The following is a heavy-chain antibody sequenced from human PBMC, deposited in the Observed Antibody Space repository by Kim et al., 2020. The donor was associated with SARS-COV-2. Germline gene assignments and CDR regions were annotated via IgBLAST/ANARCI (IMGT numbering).Heavy chain of an antibody. J-gene: IGHJ4*02. D-gene: IGHD6-13*01. Sequence: GSLRLSCAASGFSLSDYWINWVRQAPGKGLEWVATINQDGSEKYYVDSLRGRFTISRDNAKNSMYLQMNSLRVEDTAVYYCARNVLAAGDYWGQGTLVTVSS. CDR3: ARNVLAAGDY. V-gene: IGHV3-7*01. CDR1: GFSLSDYW. CDR2: INQDGSEK.